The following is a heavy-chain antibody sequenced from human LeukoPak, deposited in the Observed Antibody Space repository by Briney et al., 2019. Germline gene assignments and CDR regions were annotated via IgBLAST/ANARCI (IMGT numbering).Heavy chain of an antibody. CDR2: INTNSGNT. Sequence: ASVKLSCKASGYTFTVYYMHWVRQAPGQGLEWMGCINTNSGNTNYAQKLQGRVTMTTDTSTSTAYMELRSLRSDDTAVYYCARDRGYDILTGYWDYYYDYMDVWGKGTTVTISS. CDR3: ARDRGYDILTGYWDYYYDYMDV. J-gene: IGHJ6*03. D-gene: IGHD3-9*01. CDR1: GYTFTVYY. V-gene: IGHV1-18*04.